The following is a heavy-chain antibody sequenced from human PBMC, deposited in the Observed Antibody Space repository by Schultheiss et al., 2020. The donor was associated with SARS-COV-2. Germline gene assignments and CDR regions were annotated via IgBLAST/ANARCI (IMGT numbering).Heavy chain of an antibody. D-gene: IGHD3-10*01. CDR1: GFTFSDYY. J-gene: IGHJ6*02. Sequence: GGSLRLSCAASGFTFSDYYMSWVRQAPEKGLEWVSTITGGGSEIYYADSVKGRFTISRDNAKNTLYLQMNSLRAGDTAVYYCARSGGFLVVRGLRHFGMDVWGQGTTVTVSS. V-gene: IGHV3-11*04. CDR2: ITGGGSEI. CDR3: ARSGGFLVVRGLRHFGMDV.